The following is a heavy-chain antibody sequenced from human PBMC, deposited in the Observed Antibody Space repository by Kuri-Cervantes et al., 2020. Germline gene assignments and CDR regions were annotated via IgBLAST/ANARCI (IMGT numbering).Heavy chain of an antibody. CDR3: AKERSSGWYDFDS. CDR1: GFTFSSYG. D-gene: IGHD6-19*01. J-gene: IGHJ4*02. CDR2: ISYDGSNK. V-gene: IGHV3-30*18. Sequence: GESLKISCAASGFTFSSYGMRWVRQAPGKGLEWVAVISYDGSNKYYADSVKGRFTISRDNSKNTLYLQMNSLRAEDTAVYYCAKERSSGWYDFDSWGQGTLVTVSS.